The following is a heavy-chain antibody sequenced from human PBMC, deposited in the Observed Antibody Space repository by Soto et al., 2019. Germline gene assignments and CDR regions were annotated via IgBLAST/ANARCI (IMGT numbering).Heavy chain of an antibody. Sequence: GGSLRLSCSASGFTFSSYAMHWVRQAPGKGLEHVSVTSSDGGTTYYADSVKGRVTISRDNFKNTLYLQMSSLRAEDTAMYYCVKADNDVLTGYRRYYGMDVWGQGTMVTVSS. CDR3: VKADNDVLTGYRRYYGMDV. V-gene: IGHV3-64D*06. J-gene: IGHJ6*02. D-gene: IGHD3-9*01. CDR2: TSSDGGTT. CDR1: GFTFSSYA.